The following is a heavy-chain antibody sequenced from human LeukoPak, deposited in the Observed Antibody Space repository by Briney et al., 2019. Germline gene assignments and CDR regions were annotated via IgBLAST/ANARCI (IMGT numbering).Heavy chain of an antibody. Sequence: LETLSLTCAVYGGSFSGYYWSWIRQPPGKGLEWIGEINHSGSTNYNPSLKSRVTISVDTSKNQFSLKLSSVTAADTAVYYCARRRRSLAVAGGYFDYWGQGTLVTVSS. CDR2: INHSGST. V-gene: IGHV4-34*01. D-gene: IGHD6-19*01. CDR1: GGSFSGYY. J-gene: IGHJ4*02. CDR3: ARRRRSLAVAGGYFDY.